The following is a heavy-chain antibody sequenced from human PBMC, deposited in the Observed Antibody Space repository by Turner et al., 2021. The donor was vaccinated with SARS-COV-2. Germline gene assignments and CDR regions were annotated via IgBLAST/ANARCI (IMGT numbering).Heavy chain of an antibody. CDR1: GFTVSSNY. J-gene: IGHJ4*02. Sequence: EVQLVESGGGLVQSGGSLRLSCAASGFTVSSNYMSWVRQAPGKGLEWVSVIYSGGSTYYADSVKGRFTITRDNSKNTLYLQMNSLRAEDTAVYYCARGNSSGWSYYFDYWGQGTLVTVSS. CDR3: ARGNSSGWSYYFDY. CDR2: IYSGGST. D-gene: IGHD6-19*01. V-gene: IGHV3-66*01.